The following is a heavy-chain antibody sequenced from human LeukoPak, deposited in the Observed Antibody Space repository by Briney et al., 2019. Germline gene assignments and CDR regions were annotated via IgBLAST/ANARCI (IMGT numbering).Heavy chain of an antibody. CDR2: FYYSGST. V-gene: IGHV4-39*01. D-gene: IGHD3-22*01. Sequence: KPSETLSPTCIVSGGSISSSSYYWGWIRQPPGKGLEWIGSFYYSGSTYYNPSLKSRVTISVDTSKNQFSLKLSSVTAADTAVYHCARTPTYYYDTSAYRPYWYFDLWGRGTLVSVSS. CDR3: ARTPTYYYDTSAYRPYWYFDL. CDR1: GGSISSSSYY. J-gene: IGHJ2*01.